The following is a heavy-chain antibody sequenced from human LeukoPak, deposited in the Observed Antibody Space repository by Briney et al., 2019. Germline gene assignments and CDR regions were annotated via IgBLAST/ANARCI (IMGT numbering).Heavy chain of an antibody. J-gene: IGHJ5*02. CDR2: IYYSGST. CDR3: ARHPVIWPQYPS. D-gene: IGHD5-24*01. V-gene: IGHV4-39*01. CDR1: SGFFSRNGYY. Sequence: SETLSLTCTVSSGFFSRNGYYWGWIRQPPGKGLEWIGSIYYSGSTYYNPSLKSRVTISVDTSKNQFSLKLSSVTAADTAVYYCARHPVIWPQYPSWGQGTLVTVSS.